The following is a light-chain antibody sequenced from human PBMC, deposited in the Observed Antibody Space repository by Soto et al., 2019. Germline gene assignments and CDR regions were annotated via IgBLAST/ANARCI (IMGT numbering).Light chain of an antibody. CDR2: DAT. J-gene: IGKJ2*03. Sequence: DLQMTQSPSSLSASVGDRVTITCQASQDITNYLNWYQQIPGKGPRLLIHDATILQSGIPARFSGSGSGTDFTFTISSLQPEDFVTYFCQEYDNLPPYSFGQGTKLEI. CDR3: QEYDNLPPYS. V-gene: IGKV1-33*01. CDR1: QDITNY.